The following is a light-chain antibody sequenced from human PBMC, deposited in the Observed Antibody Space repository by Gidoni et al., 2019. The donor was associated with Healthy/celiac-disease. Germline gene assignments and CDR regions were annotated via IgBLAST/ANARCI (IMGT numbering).Light chain of an antibody. CDR3: CSYAGSSTYV. CDR1: SSDVGSYNL. Sequence: QPALTQHASVSGSPGQSITISCTGTSSDVGSYNLFSWYQQHPGKAPQLMIYDGSKRPSGVSTRFSGSKSGNTASLTISGLQAEDEADYYCCSYAGSSTYVFGTGTKVTVL. J-gene: IGLJ1*01. V-gene: IGLV2-23*01. CDR2: DGS.